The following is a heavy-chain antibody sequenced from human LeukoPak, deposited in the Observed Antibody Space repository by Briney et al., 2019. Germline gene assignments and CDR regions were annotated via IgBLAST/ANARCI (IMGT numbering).Heavy chain of an antibody. CDR1: GGSISNNW. D-gene: IGHD3-16*01. J-gene: IGHJ4*02. Sequence: SGTLSLTCAVTGGSISNNWWTWVRQPPGKGLEWIGEISQSARTNYNPSLKSRVTMSIDKSRNQFSLKMNSVTAADTAVYYCAKDLSYAFDYWGQGTLVTVSS. CDR2: ISQSART. CDR3: AKDLSYAFDY. V-gene: IGHV4-4*02.